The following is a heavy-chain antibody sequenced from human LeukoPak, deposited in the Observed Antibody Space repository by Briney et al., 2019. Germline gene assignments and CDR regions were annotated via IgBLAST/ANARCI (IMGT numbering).Heavy chain of an antibody. J-gene: IGHJ3*02. CDR1: GFTFRSNE. D-gene: IGHD6-19*01. Sequence: QPGGSLRLSCAASGFTFRSNEMNWVRQAPGKGLEWLSYISSSGSTIHYVDSVKGRFTISRDNAKNSLFLQMNSLRAEDTAVYYCASGVHYTRGWIDIWGQGTMVTVSS. V-gene: IGHV3-48*03. CDR2: ISSSGSTI. CDR3: ASGVHYTRGWIDI.